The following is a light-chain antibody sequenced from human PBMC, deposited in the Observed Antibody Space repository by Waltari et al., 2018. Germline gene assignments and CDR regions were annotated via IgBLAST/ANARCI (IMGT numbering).Light chain of an antibody. Sequence: DIQMTQSPSSLSASVGDRVTLTCRPRQSISSYLNWYQQKPGKAPKLLIYAASSLQSGVPSRFSGSGSGTDFTLTISSLQPEDFATYYCQQSYSTPRTFGQGTKVEIK. CDR1: QSISSY. CDR3: QQSYSTPRT. V-gene: IGKV1-39*01. J-gene: IGKJ1*01. CDR2: AAS.